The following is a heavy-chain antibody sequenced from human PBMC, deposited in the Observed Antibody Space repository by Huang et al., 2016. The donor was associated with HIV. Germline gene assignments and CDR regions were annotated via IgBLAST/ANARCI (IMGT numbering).Heavy chain of an antibody. CDR2: ISYDGSSK. CDR1: SFIFSKFA. CDR3: TKGHYYDTNGYVAFDI. V-gene: IGHV3-30*18. Sequence: QVQLVESGGGVVRPGRSLRLSCAASSFIFSKFAMHWVRQAPGKGLEWMAVISYDGSSKHYADSVTGRLTISRDNSNNTLYLQMNSLTVEDTAVYYCTKGHYYDTNGYVAFDIWGQGTMVTVSS. D-gene: IGHD3-22*01. J-gene: IGHJ3*02.